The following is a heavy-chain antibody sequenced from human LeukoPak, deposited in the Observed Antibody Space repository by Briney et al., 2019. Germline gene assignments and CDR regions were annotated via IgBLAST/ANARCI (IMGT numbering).Heavy chain of an antibody. CDR3: ANPGGYSSGWTPFDY. Sequence: GGSLRLSCAASGFTFSSYGMHWVRQAPGKGLEWVAVISYDGSNKYYADSVKGRFTISRDNSKNTLYLQMNSLRAEDTAVYYCANPGGYSSGWTPFDYWGRGTLVTVSS. CDR2: ISYDGSNK. J-gene: IGHJ4*02. V-gene: IGHV3-30*18. D-gene: IGHD6-19*01. CDR1: GFTFSSYG.